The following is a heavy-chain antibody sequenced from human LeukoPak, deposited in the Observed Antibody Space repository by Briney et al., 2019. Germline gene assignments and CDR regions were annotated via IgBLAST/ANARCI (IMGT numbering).Heavy chain of an antibody. J-gene: IGHJ4*02. D-gene: IGHD6-13*01. CDR1: GFTFSSYE. Sequence: PGGSLRLSCEASGFTFSSYEMNWVRQAPGKGLEWVSHISSSGSSIMYYADSVKGRFTISRDNAKNSLYLQMSSLSAEDTAIYYCARGFSSSWSAFDYWGQGTLVTVSS. V-gene: IGHV3-48*03. CDR3: ARGFSSSWSAFDY. CDR2: ISSSGSSIM.